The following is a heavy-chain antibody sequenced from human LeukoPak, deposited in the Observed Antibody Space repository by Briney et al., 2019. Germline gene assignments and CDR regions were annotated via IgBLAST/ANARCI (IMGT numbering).Heavy chain of an antibody. Sequence: SGPTLVNPTQTLTLTCTFSGFSLSTSRMCVSWIRQPPGKALEWLARIDWDDDKYYSTSLKTRLTISKDTSKNQVVLTMTNMDPVDTATYYCARSSITIFGVVIIPDAFDIWGQGTMVTVAS. V-gene: IGHV2-70*11. CDR3: ARSSITIFGVVIIPDAFDI. CDR2: IDWDDDK. D-gene: IGHD3-3*01. CDR1: GFSLSTSRMC. J-gene: IGHJ3*02.